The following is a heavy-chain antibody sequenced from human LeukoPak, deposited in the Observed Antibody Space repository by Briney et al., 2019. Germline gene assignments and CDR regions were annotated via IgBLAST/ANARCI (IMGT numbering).Heavy chain of an antibody. D-gene: IGHD3/OR15-3a*01. CDR1: GGSISSGSYY. CDR3: ARAPRTGYNDY. Sequence: SETLSLTCTVSGGSISSGSYYWSWIRQPAGKGLEWIGRIYTSGSTNYNPSLKSRVTISVDTSKNQFSLKLSSVTAADTAVYYCARAPRTGYNDYWGQGTLVTVSS. CDR2: IYTSGST. V-gene: IGHV4-61*02. J-gene: IGHJ4*02.